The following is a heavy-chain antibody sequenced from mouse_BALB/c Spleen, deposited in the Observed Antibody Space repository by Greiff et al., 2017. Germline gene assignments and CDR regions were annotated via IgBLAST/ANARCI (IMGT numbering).Heavy chain of an antibody. CDR2: ISSGGSYT. CDR1: GFTFSSYA. V-gene: IGHV5-9-4*01. J-gene: IGHJ4*01. CDR3: ARVGNRGAMDY. Sequence: EVKLMESGGGLVKPGGSLKLSCAASGFTFSSYAMSWVRQSPEKRLEWVAEISSGGSYTYYPDTVTGRFTISRDNAKNTLYLEMSSLRSEDTAMYYCARVGNRGAMDYWGQGTSVTVSS.